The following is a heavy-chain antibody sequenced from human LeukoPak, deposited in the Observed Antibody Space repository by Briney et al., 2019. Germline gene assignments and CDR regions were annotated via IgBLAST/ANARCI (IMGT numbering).Heavy chain of an antibody. CDR2: IIPILCIA. D-gene: IGHD3-10*01. J-gene: IGHJ4*02. CDR3: ARDPLGYYGSGSYYLSPDY. V-gene: IGHV1-69*04. CDR1: GGTFSSYA. Sequence: ASVKVSCKASGGTFSSYAISWVRQAPGQGLEWMGRIIPILCIANYAQKFQGRVTITADKSTSTAYMELSSLRSEDTAVYYCARDPLGYYGSGSYYLSPDYWGQGTLVTVSS.